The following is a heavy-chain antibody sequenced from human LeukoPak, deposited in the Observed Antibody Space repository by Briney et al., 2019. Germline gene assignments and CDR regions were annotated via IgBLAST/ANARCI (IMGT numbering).Heavy chain of an antibody. CDR3: ASRSTQDYFDY. D-gene: IGHD2/OR15-2a*01. Sequence: GGSLRLSCTASGFTFGDYAMSWVRQAPGKGLEWVSAISGSGGSTYYADSVKGRFTISRDNSKNTLYLQMNSLRAEDTAVYYCASRSTQDYFDYWGQGTLVTVSS. V-gene: IGHV3-23*01. CDR1: GFTFGDYA. J-gene: IGHJ4*02. CDR2: ISGSGGST.